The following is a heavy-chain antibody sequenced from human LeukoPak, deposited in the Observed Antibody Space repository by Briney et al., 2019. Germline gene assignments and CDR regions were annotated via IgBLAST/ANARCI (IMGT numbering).Heavy chain of an antibody. Sequence: GGSLRLSCTASGFNFSTYWMTWVRQVPGQGLEWVANIKEDGSEIYYVDAVKGRFSISRGNAKTSLYLQMHSLSVADTGLYYCVTDQTGRHPYFFDYWGQGTLVTVSS. CDR1: GFNFSTYW. D-gene: IGHD3-10*01. V-gene: IGHV3-7*01. CDR3: VTDQTGRHPYFFDY. CDR2: IKEDGSEI. J-gene: IGHJ4*02.